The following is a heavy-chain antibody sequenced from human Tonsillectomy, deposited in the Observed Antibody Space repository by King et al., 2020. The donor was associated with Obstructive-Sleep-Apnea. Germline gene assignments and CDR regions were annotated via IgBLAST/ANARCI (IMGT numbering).Heavy chain of an antibody. V-gene: IGHV3-30*04. D-gene: IGHD2-15*01. CDR2: ISFDGSKT. J-gene: IGHJ6*02. CDR1: GFTFSGYA. Sequence: VQLVESGGGVVQPGRSLRLSCAASGFTFSGYALHWVRQAPGKGLDWVAVISFDGSKTYYTDSVKGRFTISRDNSKNTLYLQMNSLRTEDTAVYYCAGGEDYYYGMDVWGQGTTVTVSS. CDR3: AGGEDYYYGMDV.